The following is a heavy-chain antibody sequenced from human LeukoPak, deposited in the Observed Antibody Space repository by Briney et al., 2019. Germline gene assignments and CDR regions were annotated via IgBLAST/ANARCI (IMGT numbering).Heavy chain of an antibody. D-gene: IGHD3-22*01. CDR1: GYTFSRHG. V-gene: IGHV1-18*01. J-gene: IGHJ4*02. CDR3: AKDIHPGLDSGASCCFDY. Sequence: ASVKVSCKTSGYTFSRHGITWVRQAPGQGLEWMGWVSVYNGNTNYAQNVQGRVTMTTDTSTNTAYMELRSLRSDDTAVYYCAKDIHPGLDSGASCCFDYWGQGTPVTVSS. CDR2: VSVYNGNT.